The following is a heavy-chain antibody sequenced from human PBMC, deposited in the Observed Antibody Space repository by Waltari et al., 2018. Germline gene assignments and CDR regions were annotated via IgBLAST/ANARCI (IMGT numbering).Heavy chain of an antibody. Sequence: QVQLVPSGAEVKKPGAPVTLSCKASGYTFNGNYMHWGRPAPGQGLEWMGRINPDSGGTNYAQKFQGRVTMTRDTSISTAYMELSRLRSDDTAVYYCARLRIAARPGPTPHNDYWGQGTLVTVSS. D-gene: IGHD6-6*01. CDR1: GYTFNGNY. J-gene: IGHJ4*02. CDR2: INPDSGGT. CDR3: ARLRIAARPGPTPHNDY. V-gene: IGHV1-2*06.